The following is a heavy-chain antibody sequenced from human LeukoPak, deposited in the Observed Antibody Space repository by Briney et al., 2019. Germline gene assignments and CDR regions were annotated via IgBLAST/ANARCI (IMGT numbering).Heavy chain of an antibody. J-gene: IGHJ4*02. V-gene: IGHV1-3*01. Sequence: ASVKVSCKASGYTFTSYAMHWVRQAPGQRLEWMGWVNAGNGNTKYSQKFQGRVTITRDTSASTAYMELSSLRSEDTAVYYCARGNSAVLRYFDWLPYFDYWGQGTLVTVSS. CDR3: ARGNSAVLRYFDWLPYFDY. D-gene: IGHD3-9*01. CDR1: GYTFTSYA. CDR2: VNAGNGNT.